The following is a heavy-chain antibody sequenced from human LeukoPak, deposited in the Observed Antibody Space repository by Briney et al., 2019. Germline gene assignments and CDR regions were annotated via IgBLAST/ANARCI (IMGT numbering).Heavy chain of an antibody. CDR2: INHSGST. CDR3: ARDCSGGSCYLGTMDV. Sequence: PSETLSLTCAVYGGSISGYYWSWVRQPPGKGLEWIGEINHSGSTNYNPSLKSRVTISVDTSKNQFSLKLSSVTAADTAVYYCARDCSGGSCYLGTMDVWGKGTTVTVSS. CDR1: GGSISGYY. J-gene: IGHJ6*03. D-gene: IGHD2-15*01. V-gene: IGHV4-34*01.